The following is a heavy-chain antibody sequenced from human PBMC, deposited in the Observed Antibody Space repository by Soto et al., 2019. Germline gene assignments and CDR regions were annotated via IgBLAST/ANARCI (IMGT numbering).Heavy chain of an antibody. CDR3: ARHFLGDHLYSTELGAFDI. V-gene: IGHV4-59*08. J-gene: IGHJ3*02. Sequence: QVQLQESGPGLVKPSETLSLTCTVSGGSISSYYWSWIRQPPGKGLEWIGYIYYSGSTNYNPSLKSRVTISVDTSKNQFSLKLSSVTAADTAVYYCARHFLGDHLYSTELGAFDIWGQGTMVTVSS. CDR1: GGSISSYY. D-gene: IGHD6-13*01. CDR2: IYYSGST.